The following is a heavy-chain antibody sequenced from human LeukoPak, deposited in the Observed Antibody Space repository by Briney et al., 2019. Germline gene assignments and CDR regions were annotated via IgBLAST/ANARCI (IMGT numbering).Heavy chain of an antibody. D-gene: IGHD5-18*01. V-gene: IGHV4-31*03. CDR2: IYYSGST. CDR1: GGSISSGGYY. Sequence: PSETLSLTCTVSGGSISSGGYYWSWIRQHPGKGLEWIGYIYYSGSTYYNPSLKSRVTISVDTSKNQFSLKLSSVTAADTAVYYCARVDTAMLTFDYWGQGTLVTVSS. CDR3: ARVDTAMLTFDY. J-gene: IGHJ4*02.